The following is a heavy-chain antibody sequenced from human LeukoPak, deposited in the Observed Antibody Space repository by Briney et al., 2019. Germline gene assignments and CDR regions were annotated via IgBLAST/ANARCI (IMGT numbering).Heavy chain of an antibody. V-gene: IGHV5-51*01. D-gene: IGHD6-19*01. CDR2: IYPGDSHT. J-gene: IGHJ6*03. Sequence: GESLKISCKGSGYSFTSYWIGWVRQMPGKGLEWMGIIYPGDSHTRYSPSFQGQVTISADKSISTTYLQWSSLKASDTAMYYCARHSAVAGLYYYYYMDVWGKGTTVTVSS. CDR3: ARHSAVAGLYYYYYMDV. CDR1: GYSFTSYW.